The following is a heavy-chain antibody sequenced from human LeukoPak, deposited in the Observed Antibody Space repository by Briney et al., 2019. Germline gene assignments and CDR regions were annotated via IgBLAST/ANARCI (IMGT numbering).Heavy chain of an antibody. V-gene: IGHV3-30*04. J-gene: IGHJ3*02. CDR2: ISYDGSNK. CDR3: AKVLSYCGGDCFVGAFDI. D-gene: IGHD2-21*02. Sequence: QSGGSLRLSCAASGFTFSSYAMHWVRQAPGKGLEWVAVISYDGSNKYYADSVKGRFTISRDNSKNTLYLQMNSLRAEDTAVYYCAKVLSYCGGDCFVGAFDIWGQGTMVTVSS. CDR1: GFTFSSYA.